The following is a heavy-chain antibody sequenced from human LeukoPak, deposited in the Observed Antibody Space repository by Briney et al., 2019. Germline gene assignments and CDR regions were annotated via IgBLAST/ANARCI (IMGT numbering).Heavy chain of an antibody. CDR1: GFTFSSYS. D-gene: IGHD3-22*01. J-gene: IGHJ4*02. CDR2: ISSSSSYI. V-gene: IGHV3-21*01. CDR3: ARGGYYYDSSGYCNY. Sequence: GSLRLSCAASGFTFSSYSMNWVRQAPGRGLEWVSSISSSSSYIYYADSVKGRFTISRDNAKNSLYLQMNSLRAEDTAVYYCARGGYYYDSSGYCNYWGQGTLVTVSS.